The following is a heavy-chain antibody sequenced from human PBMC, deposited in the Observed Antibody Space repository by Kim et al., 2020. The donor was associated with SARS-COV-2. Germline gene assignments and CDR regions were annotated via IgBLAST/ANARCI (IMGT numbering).Heavy chain of an antibody. D-gene: IGHD1-26*01. CDR3: ARCPAVGAGVFDY. V-gene: IGHV3-21*01. Sequence: YADPVKGRFTIPRDNARDSLDLQMNSLRAEGTAVYYCARCPAVGAGVFDYWGHGPLVTVSS. J-gene: IGHJ4*01.